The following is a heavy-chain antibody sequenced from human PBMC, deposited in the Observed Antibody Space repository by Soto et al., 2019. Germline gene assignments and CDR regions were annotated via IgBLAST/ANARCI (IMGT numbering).Heavy chain of an antibody. Sequence: ASETLSLTCAVYGGSFSGYYWSWIRQPPGKGLEWIGEINHSGSTNYNPSLKSRVTISVDTSKNQFSLKLSSVTAADTAVYYCARGGDGYNPDYWGQGTLVTVSS. V-gene: IGHV4-34*01. CDR2: INHSGST. J-gene: IGHJ4*02. D-gene: IGHD5-12*01. CDR1: GGSFSGYY. CDR3: ARGGDGYNPDY.